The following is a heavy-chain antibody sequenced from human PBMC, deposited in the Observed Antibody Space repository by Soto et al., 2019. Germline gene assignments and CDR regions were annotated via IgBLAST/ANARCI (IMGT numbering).Heavy chain of an antibody. V-gene: IGHV4-30-2*06. CDR3: VRGGGYDSFDF. Sequence: SETLSLTCSFYVVTISYFAYSWNCILQSPGKGLELLVYISHLETTYYNPSFRGRLSLSIDRTRNQFFLSLSSMTAADKAVYYCVRGGGYDSFDFWGQGIQVTVSS. D-gene: IGHD2-15*01. CDR2: ISHLETT. J-gene: IGHJ4*02. CDR1: VVTISYFAYS.